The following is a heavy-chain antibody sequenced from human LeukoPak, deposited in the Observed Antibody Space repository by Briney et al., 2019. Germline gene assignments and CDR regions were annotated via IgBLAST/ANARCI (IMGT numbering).Heavy chain of an antibody. Sequence: PSETLSLTCTVSGGSISSYYWSWIRQPPGKGLEWIGYIYYSGSTNYNPSLKSRVTISVDTSKNQFSLKLSSVTAADTAVYYCARHRTGEGNWFDPWGQGTLVTVSS. CDR2: IYYSGST. CDR1: GGSISSYY. V-gene: IGHV4-59*08. D-gene: IGHD7-27*01. CDR3: ARHRTGEGNWFDP. J-gene: IGHJ5*02.